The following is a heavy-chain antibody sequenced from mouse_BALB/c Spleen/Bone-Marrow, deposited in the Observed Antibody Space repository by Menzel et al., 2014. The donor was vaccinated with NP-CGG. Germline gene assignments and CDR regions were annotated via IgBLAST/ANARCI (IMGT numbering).Heavy chain of an antibody. Sequence: VQRVESGPELVKPGALVKISCKASGYTFTSYDINWVKQRPGQGLEWIGWIYPGDGSTKYNEKFKGKATLTADKSSSTAYMQLSSLTSENSAVYFCARSGDSSGYGFAYWGQETLVTVSA. J-gene: IGHJ3*01. V-gene: IGHV1S56*01. D-gene: IGHD3-2*01. CDR3: ARSGDSSGYGFAY. CDR1: GYTFTSYD. CDR2: IYPGDGST.